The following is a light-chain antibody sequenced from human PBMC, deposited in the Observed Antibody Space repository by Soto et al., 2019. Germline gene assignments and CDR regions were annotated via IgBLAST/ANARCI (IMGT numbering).Light chain of an antibody. Sequence: EIVMTQSPATLSVSPGERVTLSCRASQSVSSNLAWYQQKPGQAPRLLIYGASTRAAGMPGRFSGSGSGTEFTITISSLQSEDFAVYYCQQYYNWPPWTFGQGTKVEIK. CDR1: QSVSSN. CDR2: GAS. V-gene: IGKV3-15*01. CDR3: QQYYNWPPWT. J-gene: IGKJ1*01.